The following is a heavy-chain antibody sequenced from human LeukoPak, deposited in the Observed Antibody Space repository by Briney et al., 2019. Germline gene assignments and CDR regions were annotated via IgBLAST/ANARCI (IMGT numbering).Heavy chain of an antibody. CDR2: ITSGSSTI. V-gene: IGHV3-48*01. J-gene: IGHJ4*02. CDR3: ARDGGGDY. Sequence: PGGSLRPSCAASGFTFSLYSMNWVRQAPGKGLEWVSYITSGSSTIYYADSVKGRFTISRDNAKNSLFLQMNSLRAEDTAVYYCARDGGGDYWGQGTLVTVSS. D-gene: IGHD3-16*01. CDR1: GFTFSLYS.